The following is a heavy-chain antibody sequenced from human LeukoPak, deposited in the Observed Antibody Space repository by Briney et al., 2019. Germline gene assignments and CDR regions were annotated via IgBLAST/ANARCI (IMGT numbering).Heavy chain of an antibody. CDR2: IYTSGST. CDR1: GNSISSGDYY. V-gene: IGHV4-61*02. D-gene: IGHD3-9*01. Sequence: NPSQTLSLTCTVSGNSISSGDYYWSWIRQPAGKGLEWIGRIYTSGSTTYNPSLKSPVTISGDTSENQFSLRLSSVTAADTAVYYCAREEYDILTGPWGWFDPWGQGTLVTVSS. J-gene: IGHJ5*02. CDR3: AREEYDILTGPWGWFDP.